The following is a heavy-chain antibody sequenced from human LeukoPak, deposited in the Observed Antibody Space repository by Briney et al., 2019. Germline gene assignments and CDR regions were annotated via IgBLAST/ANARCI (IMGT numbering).Heavy chain of an antibody. CDR1: YGSFSGYY. CDR2: INHSGST. Sequence: SETLSLTCTVFYGSFSGYYWSWIRQPPGKGLEWIGEINHSGSTNYNPSLESRVTISVDTSKNQFSLKLSSVTAADTAVYYCARHGLVVARHAFDIWGQGTMVTVSS. J-gene: IGHJ3*02. CDR3: ARHGLVVARHAFDI. V-gene: IGHV4-34*01. D-gene: IGHD2-15*01.